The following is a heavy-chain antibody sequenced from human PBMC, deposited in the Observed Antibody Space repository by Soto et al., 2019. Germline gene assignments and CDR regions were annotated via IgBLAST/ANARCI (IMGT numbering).Heavy chain of an antibody. CDR2: TRNKPKGYTT. CDR3: ARGATARTNYYYGLDA. J-gene: IGHJ6*02. V-gene: IGHV3-72*01. D-gene: IGHD1-1*01. CDR1: GFTFSDHY. Sequence: EVQLVESGGGLVKPGGSLRLSCAASGFTFSDHYMDWVRQAPGKGLEWVGRTRNKPKGYTTEYAASVKGRFTISRDDSKNSLYLQMNSLKTEDTAVYYCARGATARTNYYYGLDAWGQGTTVTVSS.